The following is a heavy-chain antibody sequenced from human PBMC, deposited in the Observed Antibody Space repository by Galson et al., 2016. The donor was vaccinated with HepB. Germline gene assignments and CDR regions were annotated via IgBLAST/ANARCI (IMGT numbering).Heavy chain of an antibody. Sequence: SLRLSCAASGFTSSTYAMSWVRQAPGKGLEWVSAISATGSSTYYADYVKGRFTISKDNSKNTLYLQMNGLRTEDTAIYYCATNGPQLYFHWLNSFGYWGQGTLVTVSS. V-gene: IGHV3-23*01. D-gene: IGHD3-9*01. CDR1: GFTSSTYA. CDR3: ATNGPQLYFHWLNSFGY. CDR2: ISATGSST. J-gene: IGHJ4*02.